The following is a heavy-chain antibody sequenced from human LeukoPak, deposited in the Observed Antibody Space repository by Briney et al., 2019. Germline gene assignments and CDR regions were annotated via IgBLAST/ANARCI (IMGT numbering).Heavy chain of an antibody. CDR3: ARTANFAAGYYIDY. CDR1: GFTFGGSA. V-gene: IGHV3-21*01. J-gene: IGHJ4*02. D-gene: IGHD6-13*01. CDR2: ISGSSRHK. Sequence: GGSLRLSCEASGFTFGGSAMSWVRQAPGKGLEWVSSISGSSRHKYYADSVKGRFTISRDNAKNSLYLQMNSLRAEDTAVYYCARTANFAAGYYIDYWGQGTLVTVSS.